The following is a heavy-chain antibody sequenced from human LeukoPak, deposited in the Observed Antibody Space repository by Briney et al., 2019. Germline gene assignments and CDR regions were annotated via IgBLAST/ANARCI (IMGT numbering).Heavy chain of an antibody. D-gene: IGHD2-15*01. CDR1: GFIVSTNY. Sequence: GGSLRLSCAAAGFIVSTNYMSWVRQAPGKGLEWVSAISNNGGYTYYADSVQGRFTISRDNSKSTLCLQMNSLRAEDTAVYYCAKQLGYCSDGSCYFPYWGQGTLVTVSS. CDR3: AKQLGYCSDGSCYFPY. J-gene: IGHJ4*02. CDR2: ISNNGGYT. V-gene: IGHV3-23*01.